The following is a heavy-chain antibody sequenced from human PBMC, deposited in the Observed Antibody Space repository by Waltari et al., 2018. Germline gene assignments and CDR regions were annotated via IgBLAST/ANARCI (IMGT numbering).Heavy chain of an antibody. V-gene: IGHV4-39*06. CDR1: GRYRSSSSGY. D-gene: IGHD5-12*01. CDR3: ARVADGYTGTPGNTFDI. Sequence: RLGLHESGPGQVKSAGSRCLTWAVAGRYRSSSSGYWGWLREPPGKGLEWIGDSYSSGTTYYKASLKSRFTISIDTSKDKFSLKLTTVTAADTAVYYCARVADGYTGTPGNTFDIWGQGTMVTVSS. CDR2: SYSSGTT. J-gene: IGHJ3*02.